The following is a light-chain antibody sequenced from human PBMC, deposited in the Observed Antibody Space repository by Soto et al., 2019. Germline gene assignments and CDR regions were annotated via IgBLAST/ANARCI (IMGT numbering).Light chain of an antibody. V-gene: IGKV3-20*01. CDR1: QSVSSSF. CDR3: RLYGSSPT. Sequence: EIVLTQFPGTLSLSPGERATLSCRASQSVSSSFLAWFQQKPGQAPRLLIYGASSRTTGIPGRFSGRGSGTDFTLTISRLEPEDFAVYFCRLYGSSPTFGQGAKLEIK. J-gene: IGKJ2*01. CDR2: GAS.